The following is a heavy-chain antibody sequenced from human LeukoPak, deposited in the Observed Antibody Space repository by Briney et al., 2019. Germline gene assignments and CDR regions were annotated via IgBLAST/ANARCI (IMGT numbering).Heavy chain of an antibody. V-gene: IGHV4-38-2*01. CDR1: GYSISSGYY. CDR2: IYHSGST. CDR3: ARVAPSDFDAGSTLGY. Sequence: SETLSRTCAVSGYSISSGYYWGWIRQPPGKGLEWIGSIYHSGSTYYNPSLKSRVTISVDTSKNQFSLKLSSVTAADTAVYYCARVAPSDFDAGSTLGYWGQGTLVTVSS. J-gene: IGHJ4*02. D-gene: IGHD3-9*01.